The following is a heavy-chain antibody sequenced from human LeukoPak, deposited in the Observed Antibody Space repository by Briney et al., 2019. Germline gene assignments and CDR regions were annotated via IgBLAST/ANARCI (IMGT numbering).Heavy chain of an antibody. CDR2: INPNSGGT. J-gene: IGHJ4*02. CDR3: ANWPLLWFGEHYFDY. CDR1: GYTFTGYY. Sequence: ASVKVSCKASGYTFTGYYMHWVRQAPGQGLEWMGWINPNSGGTNYAQKFQGRVTMTRDTSISTAYMELSRLRSDDTAVYYCANWPLLWFGEHYFDYWGQGTLVTVSS. D-gene: IGHD3-10*01. V-gene: IGHV1-2*02.